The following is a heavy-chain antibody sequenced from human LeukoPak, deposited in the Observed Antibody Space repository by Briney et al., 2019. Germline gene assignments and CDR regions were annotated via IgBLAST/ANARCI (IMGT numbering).Heavy chain of an antibody. V-gene: IGHV3-30*02. CDR3: ATDPRTSNYYYYYMDV. D-gene: IGHD1-14*01. J-gene: IGHJ6*03. CDR1: GFTFSSYG. CDR2: IRYDGTNK. Sequence: GGSLRLSCAASGFTFSSYGMHWVRQAPGKGLEWVAFIRYDGTNKYYADSVKGRFTISRDNSKNTLYLQMNSLRAEDTAVYYCATDPRTSNYYYYYMDVWGKGTTVTVSS.